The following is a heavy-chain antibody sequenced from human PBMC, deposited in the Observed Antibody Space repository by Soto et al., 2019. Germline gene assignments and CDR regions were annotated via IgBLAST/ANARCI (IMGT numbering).Heavy chain of an antibody. D-gene: IGHD3-10*01. J-gene: IGHJ6*02. CDR3: ARLLPYYGSGSYYYYGMDV. V-gene: IGHV5-10-1*01. CDR1: GYPFISYW. CDR2: IDPSDSYT. Sequence: GESLKISCKCSGYPFISYWISWVRQMPGKGLEWMGNIDPSDSYTNYSPSFQGHVTISADKSISTAYLQWSSLKASDTAMYYCARLLPYYGSGSYYYYGMDVWGQGTTVTVSS.